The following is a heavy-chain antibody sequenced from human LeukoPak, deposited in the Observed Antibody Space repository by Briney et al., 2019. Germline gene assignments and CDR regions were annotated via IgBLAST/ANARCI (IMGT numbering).Heavy chain of an antibody. J-gene: IGHJ4*02. CDR1: GVIFNNYA. Sequence: GGSLRLSCAGSGVIFNNYAMHWVRQPPGKGLEWVSGISWNSGSIDYADSVKGRFTISRDNAKNSLYLQVNSLRVEDTAFYYCEKDNRRHYTSGPNPDSLHWGQGALVTVSS. CDR3: EKDNRRHYTSGPNPDSLH. D-gene: IGHD6-19*01. V-gene: IGHV3-9*01. CDR2: ISWNSGSI.